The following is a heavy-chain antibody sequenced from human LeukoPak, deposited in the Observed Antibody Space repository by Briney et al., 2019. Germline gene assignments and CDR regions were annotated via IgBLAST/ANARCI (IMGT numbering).Heavy chain of an antibody. CDR1: GGSISSYY. CDR3: AREPLDDTRGGGVGP. D-gene: IGHD3-16*01. Sequence: PSETLSLTCTVSGGSISSYYWSWIRQPPGKGLEWIGYIYYSGSTNYNPSLKSRVTISVDTSKNQFSLKLSSVTAADTAVYYCAREPLDDTRGGGVGPWGQGTLVTVSS. J-gene: IGHJ5*02. V-gene: IGHV4-59*01. CDR2: IYYSGST.